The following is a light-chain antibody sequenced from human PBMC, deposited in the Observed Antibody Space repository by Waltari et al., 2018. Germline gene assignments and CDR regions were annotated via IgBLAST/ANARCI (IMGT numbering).Light chain of an antibody. J-gene: IGKJ1*01. Sequence: EIVMTQSPATLSVSPGESAPVPCRASQSAGANFAGYQHKPGQAPRLLIYAASTRATGIPARFSGSGSGTEFTLTISSLQSEDFAVYYCQQYNKWPRTFGQGTKVEIK. V-gene: IGKV3-15*01. CDR2: AAS. CDR1: QSAGAN. CDR3: QQYNKWPRT.